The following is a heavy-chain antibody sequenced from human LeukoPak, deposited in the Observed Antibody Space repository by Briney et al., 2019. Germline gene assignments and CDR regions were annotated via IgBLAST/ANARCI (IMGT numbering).Heavy chain of an antibody. D-gene: IGHD6-19*01. CDR1: GIIFSDFG. CDR2: IWYDGSNK. Sequence: PGGSLRLSCAASGIIFSDFGMHWVRQAPGKGLEWMAIIWYDGSNKYYADSVKGRFTISRDNSQNTMYLQMNSLRSDDTAVCYCARCFPGGGWYEDYWGQGTLVTVSS. J-gene: IGHJ4*02. V-gene: IGHV3-30*19. CDR3: ARCFPGGGWYEDY.